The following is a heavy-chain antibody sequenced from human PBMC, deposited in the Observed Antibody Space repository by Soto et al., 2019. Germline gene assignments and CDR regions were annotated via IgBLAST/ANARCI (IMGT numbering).Heavy chain of an antibody. Sequence: SVKVSCKASGGTFSSYAISWVRQAPGQGLEWMGGIIPIFGTANYAQKFQGRVTITADESTSTAYMELSSLRSEDTAVYYCARKIWGAASSIQFYYYYYGMDVWGQGTTVTVS. J-gene: IGHJ6*02. D-gene: IGHD2-15*01. V-gene: IGHV1-69*13. CDR2: IIPIFGTA. CDR3: ARKIWGAASSIQFYYYYYGMDV. CDR1: GGTFSSYA.